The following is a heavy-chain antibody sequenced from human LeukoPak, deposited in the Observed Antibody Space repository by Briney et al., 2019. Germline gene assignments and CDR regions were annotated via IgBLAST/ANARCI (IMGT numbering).Heavy chain of an antibody. Sequence: SETLSLTCAVSGGSISSSNRWSWVRQPPGKGLEWIGEIYHSGSTNYNPSLKSRVTISVDKSKNQFSLKLSSVTAADTAVYYCARVSELRYFDWTARGWFDPWGQGTLVTVSS. V-gene: IGHV4-4*02. J-gene: IGHJ5*02. CDR2: IYHSGST. CDR1: GGSISSSNR. D-gene: IGHD3-9*01. CDR3: ARVSELRYFDWTARGWFDP.